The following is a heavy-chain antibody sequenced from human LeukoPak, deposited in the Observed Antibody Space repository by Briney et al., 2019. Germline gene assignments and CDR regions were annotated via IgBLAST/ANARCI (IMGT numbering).Heavy chain of an antibody. Sequence: SETLSLTCTVSGGSITDYYWSWIRHSSGKGLEWIGYMYYSGSAYYSPSLKTRVTISVDTSKNQFSLKLTSVTAADTAVYYCARSTFSSNWNLWGQGTQVTVSS. D-gene: IGHD6-13*01. V-gene: IGHV4-59*08. CDR2: MYYSGSA. CDR3: ARSTFSSNWNL. J-gene: IGHJ4*02. CDR1: GGSITDYY.